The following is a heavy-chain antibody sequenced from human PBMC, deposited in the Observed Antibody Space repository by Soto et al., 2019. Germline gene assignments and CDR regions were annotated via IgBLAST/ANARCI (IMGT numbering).Heavy chain of an antibody. CDR2: ISAYNGNT. CDR1: GYTFTSYG. D-gene: IGHD3-22*01. CDR3: ARDPSRSNSGRGSITMIVVVMDWFDP. Sequence: ASVKVSCKASGYTFTSYGISWVRQAPGQGLEWMGWISAYNGNTNYAQKLQGRVTMTTDKSTSTAYMELRSLRSDDTAVYYCARDPSRSNSGRGSITMIVVVMDWFDPWGQGTLVTVSS. V-gene: IGHV1-18*01. J-gene: IGHJ5*02.